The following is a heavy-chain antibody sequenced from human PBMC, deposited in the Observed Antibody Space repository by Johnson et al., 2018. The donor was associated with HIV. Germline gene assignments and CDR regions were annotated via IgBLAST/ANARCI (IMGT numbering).Heavy chain of an antibody. CDR3: ATEVAAGGQWVAFDI. D-gene: IGHD6-13*01. Sequence: QVQLVESGGGVVQPGRSLRLSCAASGFTFSSYGMHWVRQAPGKGLEWVAVISYDGSNKYYADSVKGRFTISRDNSKNTLYLQMNSLRAEDTAVYYCATEVAAGGQWVAFDIWGQGTMVTVSS. J-gene: IGHJ3*02. V-gene: IGHV3-30*03. CDR1: GFTFSSYG. CDR2: ISYDGSNK.